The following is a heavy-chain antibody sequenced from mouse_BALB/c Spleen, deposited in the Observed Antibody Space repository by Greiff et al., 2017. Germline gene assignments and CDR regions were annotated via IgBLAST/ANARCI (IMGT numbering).Heavy chain of an antibody. CDR1: GYTFTDYN. V-gene: IGHV1-18*01. D-gene: IGHD1-2*01. CDR3: ARSPIHYYGRRNAMDY. J-gene: IGHJ4*01. CDR2: INPNNGGT. Sequence: VQLQQSGPELVKPGASVKIPCKASGYTFTDYNMDWVKQSHGKSLEWIGDINPNNGGTIYNQKFKGKATLTVDKSSSTAYMELRSLRSEDTAVYYCARSPIHYYGRRNAMDYWGQGTSVTVSS.